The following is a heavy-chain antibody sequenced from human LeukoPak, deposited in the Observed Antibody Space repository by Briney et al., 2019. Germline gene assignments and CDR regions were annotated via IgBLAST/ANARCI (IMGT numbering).Heavy chain of an antibody. V-gene: IGHV1-46*01. Sequence: ASVKVSCKASGYTFTSYYMHWVRQAPGQGLEWMGIINPSGGSTSYAQKFQGGVTMTRDTSTSTVYMELSSLRSEDTAVYYCAGGSSGWYSVAYWGQGTLVTVSS. CDR2: INPSGGST. CDR1: GYTFTSYY. CDR3: AGGSSGWYSVAY. D-gene: IGHD6-19*01. J-gene: IGHJ4*02.